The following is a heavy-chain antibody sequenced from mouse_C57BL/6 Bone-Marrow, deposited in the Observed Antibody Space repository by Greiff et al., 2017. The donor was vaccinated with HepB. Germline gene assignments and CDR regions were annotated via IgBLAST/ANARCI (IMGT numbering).Heavy chain of an antibody. Sequence: EVHLVESGPGLAKPSQTLSLTCSVTGYSITSDYWTWIRKFPGNKLEYMGYISYSGSTYYNPSLKSRISITRDTSKNQYYLQLNSVTTEDTATYYCARDYGSFYWYFDVWGTGTTVTVSS. CDR2: ISYSGST. CDR1: GYSITSDY. D-gene: IGHD1-1*01. J-gene: IGHJ1*03. V-gene: IGHV3-8*01. CDR3: ARDYGSFYWYFDV.